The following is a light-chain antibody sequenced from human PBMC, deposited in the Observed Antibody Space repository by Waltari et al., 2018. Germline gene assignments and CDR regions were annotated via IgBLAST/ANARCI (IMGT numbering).Light chain of an antibody. Sequence: DIQMTQSPSPLSASVGDRVTITCRASQGISNSLAWYQQKPGKAPKLLLYAASRLESGVPSRFSGSGSGTDYTLTISSLQPEDFATYYCQQYYSTMYTFGQGTKLEIK. CDR3: QQYYSTMYT. J-gene: IGKJ2*01. V-gene: IGKV1-NL1*01. CDR1: QGISNS. CDR2: AAS.